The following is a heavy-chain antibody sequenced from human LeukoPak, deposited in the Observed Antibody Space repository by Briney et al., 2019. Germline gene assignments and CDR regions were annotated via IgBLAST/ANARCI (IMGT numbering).Heavy chain of an antibody. J-gene: IGHJ4*02. D-gene: IGHD3-10*01. V-gene: IGHV3-7*01. Sequence: GGSLRLSCAASGLILSTNWMSWFRQAPGKGLEWVANINQDGSEKYYVDSVKGRLTISRDNAKNSLYLQMNSLRAEDTAVYYCARLCLYYSSRYYFDFWGQGTLVTVSS. CDR2: INQDGSEK. CDR1: GLILSTNW. CDR3: ARLCLYYSSRYYFDF.